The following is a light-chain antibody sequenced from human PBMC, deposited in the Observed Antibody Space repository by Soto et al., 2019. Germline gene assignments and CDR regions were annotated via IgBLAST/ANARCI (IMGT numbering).Light chain of an antibody. CDR3: QQYNNWPVMYT. J-gene: IGKJ2*01. Sequence: EIVMTQSPATLSVSPGERATLSCRASQSVSSNLAWYQQKPGQAPRLLIYGASTRATGIPARFSGSGSGTEFTLTISSLQSGDFAVYYCQQYNNWPVMYTFGQGTKLEIK. CDR1: QSVSSN. CDR2: GAS. V-gene: IGKV3-15*01.